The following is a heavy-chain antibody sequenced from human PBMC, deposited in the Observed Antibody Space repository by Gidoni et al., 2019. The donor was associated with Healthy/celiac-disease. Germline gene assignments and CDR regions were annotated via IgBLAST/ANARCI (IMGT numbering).Heavy chain of an antibody. CDR2: IYYSGST. CDR3: ARVLPATYYDFWSGYQVGRYFDY. Sequence: QVQLQESGPGLVKPSETLSLTCTVSGGSISSYYWSWIRQPPGKGLEWIGYIYYSGSTNYNPSLKSRVTISVDTSKNQFSLKLSSVTAADTAVYYCARVLPATYYDFWSGYQVGRYFDYWGQGTLVTVSS. D-gene: IGHD3-3*01. V-gene: IGHV4-59*01. CDR1: GGSISSYY. J-gene: IGHJ4*02.